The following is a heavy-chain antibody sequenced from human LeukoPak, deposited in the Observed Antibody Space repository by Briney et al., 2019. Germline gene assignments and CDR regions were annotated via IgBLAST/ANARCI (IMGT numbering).Heavy chain of an antibody. CDR1: GGSISSSNW. D-gene: IGHD2-15*01. Sequence: PSETLSLTCAVSGGSISSSNWWSWVRHPPGKGLEWIGEIYHSGSTNYNPSLKSRVTISVDKSKNQFSLKLSSVTAADTAVYYCASQGGYCSGGSCYSNLYWYFDLWGRGTLVTVSS. V-gene: IGHV4-4*02. CDR2: IYHSGST. CDR3: ASQGGYCSGGSCYSNLYWYFDL. J-gene: IGHJ2*01.